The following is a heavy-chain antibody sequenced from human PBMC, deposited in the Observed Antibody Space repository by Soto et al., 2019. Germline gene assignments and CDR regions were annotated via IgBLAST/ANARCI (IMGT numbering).Heavy chain of an antibody. D-gene: IGHD5-12*01. J-gene: IGHJ6*02. CDR3: ARDKGYSGSEQYYDYGIDV. V-gene: IGHV1-3*01. Sequence: AAVKFSFKDSGYTFTSYAMHWVRQAPGQMLDWMGWINAGNGNTKYSQKFQGRVTITRDTSASTAYMELSSLRSEDTAVYYCARDKGYSGSEQYYDYGIDVGGQGTTVTIS. CDR1: GYTFTSYA. CDR2: INAGNGNT.